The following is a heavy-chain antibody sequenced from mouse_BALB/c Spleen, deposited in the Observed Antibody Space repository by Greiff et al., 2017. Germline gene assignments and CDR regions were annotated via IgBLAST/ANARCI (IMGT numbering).Heavy chain of an antibody. CDR3: AREDGNFPFAY. Sequence: VQLQQSGAELVRPGASVTLSCKASGYTFTDYNMHWVKQSHGKSLEWIGYIYPYNGGTGYNQKFKSKATLTVDNSSSTAYMELRSLTSEDSAVYYCAREDGNFPFAYWGQGTLVTVSA. CDR1: GYTFTDYN. J-gene: IGHJ3*01. CDR2: IYPYNGGT. D-gene: IGHD2-1*01. V-gene: IGHV1-34*01.